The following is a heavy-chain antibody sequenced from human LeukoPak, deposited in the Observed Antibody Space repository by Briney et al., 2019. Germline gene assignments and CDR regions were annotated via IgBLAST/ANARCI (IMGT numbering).Heavy chain of an antibody. CDR2: IKQDGSEK. CDR1: GFTFSSYW. CDR3: ARDRKSTMVRGVWRLGNKPTYFDY. V-gene: IGHV3-7*01. J-gene: IGHJ4*02. D-gene: IGHD3-10*01. Sequence: GGSLRLSCAASGFTFSSYWMSWVRQAPGKGLEWVANIKQDGSEKYYVDSVKGRFTISRDNAKNSLYLQMNSLRAGDTAVYYCARDRKSTMVRGVWRLGNKPTYFDYWGQGTLVTVSS.